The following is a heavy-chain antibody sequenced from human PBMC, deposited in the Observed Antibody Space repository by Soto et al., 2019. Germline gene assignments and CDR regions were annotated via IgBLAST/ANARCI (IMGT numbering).Heavy chain of an antibody. Sequence: SETLSLTCTVCGGSISNYFCNWIRQPAGKGLEWIGRIDNSGSTNYNPSLKSRITMSADTSRNQFSLKLNSVTAADTAVYYCARGGQDFWSGPFDYCGQGALVTVSS. D-gene: IGHD3-3*01. CDR1: GGSISNYF. CDR3: ARGGQDFWSGPFDY. CDR2: IDNSGST. J-gene: IGHJ4*02. V-gene: IGHV4-4*07.